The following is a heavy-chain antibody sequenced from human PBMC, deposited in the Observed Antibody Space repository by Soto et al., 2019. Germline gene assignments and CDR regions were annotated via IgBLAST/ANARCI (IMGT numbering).Heavy chain of an antibody. CDR3: ARDKITGLFDY. CDR1: GGSFSGYY. J-gene: IGHJ4*02. D-gene: IGHD2-8*02. Sequence: PSETLSLTCAVYGGSFSGYYWTWIRQPPGTGLEWIGEINHSGSTNYNPSLKSRVTISVDTSKNQFSLKLTSVTAADTAVYCCARDKITGLFDYWGQGTLVT. CDR2: INHSGST. V-gene: IGHV4-34*01.